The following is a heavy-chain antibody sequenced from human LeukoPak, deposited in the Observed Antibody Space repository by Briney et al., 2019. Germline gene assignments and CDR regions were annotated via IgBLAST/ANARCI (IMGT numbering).Heavy chain of an antibody. J-gene: IGHJ6*02. CDR3: ARGRRGQWLVGVFSRGYYYGMDV. CDR1: GYTFTGYY. CDR2: INPNSGGT. D-gene: IGHD6-19*01. V-gene: IGHV1-2*06. Sequence: ASVKVSCKASGYTFTGYYMHWVRQAPGQGLEWMGRINPNSGGTNYAQKFQGRVTMTRNTSISTAYMELSSLRSEDTAVYYCARGRRGQWLVGVFSRGYYYGMDVWGQGTTVTVSS.